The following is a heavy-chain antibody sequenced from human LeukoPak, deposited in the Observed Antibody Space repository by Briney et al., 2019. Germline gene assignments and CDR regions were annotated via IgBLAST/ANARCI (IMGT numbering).Heavy chain of an antibody. CDR3: ARNNGMDV. CDR2: VNRDGSET. Sequence: GGSLRLSCAASGFTLSNHWMTWVRQVPGRGPEWAANVNRDGSETYYLDSVKGRFTISKDNAKNSLYLQMNSLRAEDTALYHCARNNGMDVWGQGTTVIVSS. V-gene: IGHV3-7*03. J-gene: IGHJ6*02. CDR1: GFTLSNHW.